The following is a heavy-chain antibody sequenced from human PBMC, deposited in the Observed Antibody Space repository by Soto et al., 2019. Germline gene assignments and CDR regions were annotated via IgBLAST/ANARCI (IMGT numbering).Heavy chain of an antibody. J-gene: IGHJ6*02. CDR2: IYPGDSDT. CDR3: ARTSAAGKYYYGMDV. CDR1: GYSFTSYW. D-gene: IGHD6-13*01. Sequence: GEALKLSCKGSGYSFTSYWIGWVRQMPGKSLEWKGIIYPGDSDTRYSPSFQGQVTISADKSISTAYLQWSSLKASDTAMYYCARTSAAGKYYYGMDVWGQGTTVTVSS. V-gene: IGHV5-51*01.